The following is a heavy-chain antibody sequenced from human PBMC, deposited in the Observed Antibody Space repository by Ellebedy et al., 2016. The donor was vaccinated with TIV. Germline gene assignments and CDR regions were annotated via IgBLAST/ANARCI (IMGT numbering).Heavy chain of an antibody. D-gene: IGHD6-13*01. CDR1: GFTFSSYA. CDR3: ARGGPYSSSWLRGPSFDY. Sequence: GGSLRLSCAASGFTFSSYAMSWVRQAPGKGLEWVSAFSGSGGSTYYADSVKGRFTISRDNSKNTLYLQMNSLRAEDTAVYYCARGGPYSSSWLRGPSFDYWGQGTLVTVSS. J-gene: IGHJ4*02. V-gene: IGHV3-23*01. CDR2: FSGSGGST.